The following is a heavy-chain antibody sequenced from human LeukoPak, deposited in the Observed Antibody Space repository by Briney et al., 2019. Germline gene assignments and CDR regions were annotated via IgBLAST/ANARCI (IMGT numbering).Heavy chain of an antibody. D-gene: IGHD3-16*02. CDR1: GGSFSGYY. Sequence: PSETLSLTCAVYGGSFSGYYWSWIRQPPGKGLEWIGEINHSGSTNYNPSLKSRVTISVDTSKNQFSLKLSSVTAADTAVYYCASQSSYYYYMDVWGKGTTVTVSS. CDR3: ASQSSYYYYMDV. J-gene: IGHJ6*03. CDR2: INHSGST. V-gene: IGHV4-34*01.